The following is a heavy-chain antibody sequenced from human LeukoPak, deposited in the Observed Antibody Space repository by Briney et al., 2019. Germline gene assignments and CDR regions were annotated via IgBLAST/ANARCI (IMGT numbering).Heavy chain of an antibody. D-gene: IGHD2-2*01. CDR3: ARPDCSSTSCYEFDS. CDR2: ISSSGRTI. V-gene: IGHV3-11*04. Sequence: GGSLRLSCAASGFTFSDYYMSLVRQAPGKGLEWVSHISSSGRTIYYADSVKGRFTISRDNAKNSLYLQMNSLRAEDTAVYYCARPDCSSTSCYEFDSWGQGTLVTVSS. J-gene: IGHJ4*02. CDR1: GFTFSDYY.